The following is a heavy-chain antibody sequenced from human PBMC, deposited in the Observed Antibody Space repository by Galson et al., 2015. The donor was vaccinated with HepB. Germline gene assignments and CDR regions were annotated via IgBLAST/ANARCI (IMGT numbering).Heavy chain of an antibody. J-gene: IGHJ5*02. CDR3: ARGAAVATNWFDP. Sequence: SVKVSCKASGYTFIGHHMHWVRQAPGQILEWMGWINPNSGDTKYAQKFEGRVTMTRDTSISTAHMELSGLRSDDTAVYYCARGAAVATNWFDPWGQGTLVTVSS. CDR1: GYTFIGHH. V-gene: IGHV1-2*02. D-gene: IGHD6-13*01. CDR2: INPNSGDT.